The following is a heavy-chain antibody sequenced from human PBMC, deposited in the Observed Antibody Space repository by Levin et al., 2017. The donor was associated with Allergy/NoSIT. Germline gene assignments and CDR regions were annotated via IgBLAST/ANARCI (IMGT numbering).Heavy chain of an antibody. Sequence: PSETLSLTCSVSGGSVSSGTYYWSWIRRPPGKGLEWIGYISYRGVTKYNPSLKSRVTISVDTSKNDFSLKVTSVTAADTAVYYCARDRIIVSGGNDYYYGMHVWGQGTTVIVSS. CDR2: ISYRGVT. V-gene: IGHV4-61*03. CDR3: ARDRIIVSGGNDYYYGMHV. D-gene: IGHD5/OR15-5a*01. J-gene: IGHJ6*02. CDR1: GGSVSSGTYY.